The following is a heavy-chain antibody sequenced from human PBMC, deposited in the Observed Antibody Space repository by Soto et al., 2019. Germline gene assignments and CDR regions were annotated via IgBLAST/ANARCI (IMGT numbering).Heavy chain of an antibody. Sequence: PSEALSVTCRVSGGSISGSYWSWIRQSPGKGLEWLGYVYYTGSTNYSPSLRSRVSISVDTSKNEFSLRLSSVTAADTAVYFCARSVAVPGAHIDYWGQGTQVTVSS. D-gene: IGHD6-19*01. J-gene: IGHJ4*02. V-gene: IGHV4-59*01. CDR1: GGSISGSY. CDR2: VYYTGST. CDR3: ARSVAVPGAHIDY.